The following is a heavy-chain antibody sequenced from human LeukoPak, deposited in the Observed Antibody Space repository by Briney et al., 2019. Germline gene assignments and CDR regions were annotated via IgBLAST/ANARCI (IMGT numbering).Heavy chain of an antibody. V-gene: IGHV5-51*01. CDR2: IYPGDSDT. Sequence: GASLKIPCKGSGYSFTSYWIGWVSQMPGKGLEWMGIIYPGDSDTRYSPSFQGQVTISADKSISTAYLQWSSLKASDTAMYYCARRDKYQLTTHFDYWGQGTLVTVSS. J-gene: IGHJ4*02. CDR1: GYSFTSYW. D-gene: IGHD2-2*01. CDR3: ARRDKYQLTTHFDY.